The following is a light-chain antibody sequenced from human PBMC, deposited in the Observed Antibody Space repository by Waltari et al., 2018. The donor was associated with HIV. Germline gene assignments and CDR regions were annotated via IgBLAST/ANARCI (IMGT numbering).Light chain of an antibody. V-gene: IGLV2-8*01. Sequence: QSALTQPPSASGSPGQSVTISCTGTSSDAGGYNYVSWYRHHPGKAPKRMIYEVSKRPSGVPDRFSGSKSGNTASLTVSGLQAEDEADYYCSSYAGSNNLVFGGGTKLTVL. CDR2: EVS. CDR1: SSDAGGYNY. CDR3: SSYAGSNNLV. J-gene: IGLJ2*01.